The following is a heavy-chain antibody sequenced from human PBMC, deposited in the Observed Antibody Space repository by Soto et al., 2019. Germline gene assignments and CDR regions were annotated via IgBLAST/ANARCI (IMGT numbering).Heavy chain of an antibody. D-gene: IGHD3-10*01. J-gene: IGHJ6*02. CDR2: ISGSGSNT. V-gene: IGHV3-23*01. CDR1: GFTFSSYG. Sequence: GGSLRLSCAASGFTFSSYGMSWVRQAPGKGLEWVSAISGSGSNTYYADSVKGRFTISRDNSKNTLYLEMNSLRAEDTAVFYCAKDFPMVQGVHTPPIWGQGTTVTVSS. CDR3: AKDFPMVQGVHTPPI.